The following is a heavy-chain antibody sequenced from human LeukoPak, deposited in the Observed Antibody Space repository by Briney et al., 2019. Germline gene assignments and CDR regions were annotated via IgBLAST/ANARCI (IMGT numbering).Heavy chain of an antibody. CDR2: IGTAGDT. D-gene: IGHD3-16*01. CDR3: ARDKGAGEFDY. CDR1: GFTFSSYD. Sequence: GSLRLSCAASGFTFSSYDMHWVRQATGKGLEWVSAIGTAGDTYYPGSVKGRFTISRENAKNSLYLQMNSLRAGDTAVYYCARDKGAGEFDYWGQGTLVTVSS. V-gene: IGHV3-13*01. J-gene: IGHJ4*02.